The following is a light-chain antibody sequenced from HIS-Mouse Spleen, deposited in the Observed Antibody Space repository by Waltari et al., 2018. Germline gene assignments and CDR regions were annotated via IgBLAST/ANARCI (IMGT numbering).Light chain of an antibody. CDR1: NIGSKS. CDR3: QVWDSSSDHYV. J-gene: IGLJ1*01. V-gene: IGLV3-21*03. Sequence: SYVLTQPPSVSVAPGKTARITCGGNNIGSKSVHWYQQKPGQAPVLVVYDDSDRPSGITERFSGSNSGNTATLTISRVEAGDEADYYWQVWDSSSDHYVFGTGTKVTVL. CDR2: DDS.